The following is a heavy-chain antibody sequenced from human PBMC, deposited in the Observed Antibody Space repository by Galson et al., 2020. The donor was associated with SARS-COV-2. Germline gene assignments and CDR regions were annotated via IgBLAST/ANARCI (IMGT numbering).Heavy chain of an antibody. CDR3: AKDGLPAAAGLGP. CDR2: ISYDGSNK. Sequence: GGSLRLSCAASGFTFSSYGMHWVRQAPGKGLEWVAVISYDGSNKYYADSVKGRFTISRDNSKNTLYLQMNSLRAEDTAVYYCAKDGLPAAAGLGPWGQGTLVTVSS. D-gene: IGHD6-13*01. J-gene: IGHJ5*02. CDR1: GFTFSSYG. V-gene: IGHV3-30*18.